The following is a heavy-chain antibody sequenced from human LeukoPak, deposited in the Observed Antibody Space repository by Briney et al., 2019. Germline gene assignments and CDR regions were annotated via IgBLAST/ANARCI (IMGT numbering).Heavy chain of an antibody. Sequence: PGGSLRLSCAASGFTFSSYSMNWVRQAPGKGLEWVSSISSSSSYIYYADSVKGRFTISRDNSKNTLYLQMNSLRAEDTAVYYCAKGGYDFWSGSSDHGFDPWGQGTLVTVSS. CDR3: AKGGYDFWSGSSDHGFDP. V-gene: IGHV3-21*04. J-gene: IGHJ5*02. D-gene: IGHD3-3*01. CDR2: ISSSSSYI. CDR1: GFTFSSYS.